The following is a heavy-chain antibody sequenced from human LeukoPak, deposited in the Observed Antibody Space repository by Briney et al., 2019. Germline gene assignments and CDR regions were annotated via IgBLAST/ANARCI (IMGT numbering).Heavy chain of an antibody. J-gene: IGHJ4*02. CDR3: ARTTGIAAAAIPFDC. Sequence: GGSLRLSCAASGFTFSSYWMSWVRQAPGKGLEWVANIKEDGSEKDYVDSVKGRFTISRDNAKTSLYLQMSSLRVEDTAVYYCARTTGIAAAAIPFDCWGQGTLVTVSS. D-gene: IGHD6-13*01. V-gene: IGHV3-7*04. CDR1: GFTFSSYW. CDR2: IKEDGSEK.